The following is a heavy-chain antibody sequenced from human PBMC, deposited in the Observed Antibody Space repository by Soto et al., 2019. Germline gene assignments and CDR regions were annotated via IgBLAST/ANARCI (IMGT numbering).Heavy chain of an antibody. CDR2: ISAYNGNT. Sequence: QVQLVQSGAEVKKPGASVKVSCKASGYTFTSYGISWVRQAPGQGLEWMGWISAYNGNTNYAQKLQGRVTMTTDTSTRTAYMELRCLRSDDTAVYYCARGGLGYCSSTSCPVYYYGMDVWGQGTTVTVSS. D-gene: IGHD2-2*01. CDR3: ARGGLGYCSSTSCPVYYYGMDV. V-gene: IGHV1-18*01. J-gene: IGHJ6*02. CDR1: GYTFTSYG.